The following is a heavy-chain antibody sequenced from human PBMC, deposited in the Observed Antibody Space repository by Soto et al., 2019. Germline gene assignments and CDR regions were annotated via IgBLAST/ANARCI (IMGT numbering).Heavy chain of an antibody. J-gene: IGHJ6*03. CDR3: ARGDPKISDYYFDYVDV. V-gene: IGHV3-21*02. D-gene: IGHD1-26*01. CDR1: GFTFSEYS. CDR2: MGSSGSSSI. Sequence: EVLLVESGGGLVKPGGSLRLSCAASGFTFSEYSLNWVRQSPGRGLELVSVMGSSGSSSIYNADSVKGRFTISRDNAKNSVYLRMTSLRDDDTAVYYFARGDPKISDYYFDYVDVWGDGTTVPVSS.